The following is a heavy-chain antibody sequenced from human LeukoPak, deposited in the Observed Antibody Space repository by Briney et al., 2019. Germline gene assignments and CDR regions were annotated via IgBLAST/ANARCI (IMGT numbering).Heavy chain of an antibody. CDR2: ISGSGGST. CDR3: AKTWEYYYGSGLDY. D-gene: IGHD3-22*01. V-gene: IGHV3-23*01. Sequence: GGSLRLSCAASGFTFSSYAMSWVRQAPGKGLEWVSAISGSGGSTYYADSVKGRFTISRDNSKNTLYLQMNSLRAEDTAVYYCAKTWEYYYGSGLDYWGQGTLVTVSS. J-gene: IGHJ4*02. CDR1: GFTFSSYA.